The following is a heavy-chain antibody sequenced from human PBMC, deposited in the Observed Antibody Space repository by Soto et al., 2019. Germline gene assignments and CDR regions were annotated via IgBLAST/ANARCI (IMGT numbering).Heavy chain of an antibody. V-gene: IGHV4-30-4*01. CDR1: GGSISSGDYY. J-gene: IGHJ6*02. Sequence: PSETLSLTCTVSGGSISSGDYYWSWIRLPPGKGLEWIGYIYYSGSTYYNPSLKSRVTISVETSKNQFSLNLSSVTAADTAVYYCARVHRRITLVRGVILPSGMDVCGQATSLTVS. CDR2: IYYSGST. D-gene: IGHD3-10*01. CDR3: ARVHRRITLVRGVILPSGMDV.